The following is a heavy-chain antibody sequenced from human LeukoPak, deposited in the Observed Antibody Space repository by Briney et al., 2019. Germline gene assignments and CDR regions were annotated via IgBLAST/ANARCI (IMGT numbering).Heavy chain of an antibody. J-gene: IGHJ4*02. Sequence: SETLSLTCTVSGGSISSYYWSWVRQPPGKGLEWIGFVYYTGSTNYSPSLKSRVTISVDTSKNQFSLKLSSVTAADTAVYYCARQVSRIAAAGEIDYWGQGTLVTVSS. D-gene: IGHD6-13*01. V-gene: IGHV4-59*08. CDR2: VYYTGST. CDR3: ARQVSRIAAAGEIDY. CDR1: GGSISSYY.